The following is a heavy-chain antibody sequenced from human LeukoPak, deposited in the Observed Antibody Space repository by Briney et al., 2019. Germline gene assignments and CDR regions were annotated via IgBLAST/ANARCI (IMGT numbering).Heavy chain of an antibody. V-gene: IGHV3-21*01. CDR1: EFVFSSHA. CDR3: ARVFWETVNTGYYSDF. J-gene: IGHJ4*02. Sequence: GGSLRLSCVASEFVFSSHAMIWVRQAPGKGLEWISSITSSSSDIFYADSVMGRFTISRDNANNALHLQMNSLRAEDTAVYYCARVFWETVNTGYYSDFWGQGTLVTVSS. CDR2: ITSSSSDI. D-gene: IGHD3-22*01.